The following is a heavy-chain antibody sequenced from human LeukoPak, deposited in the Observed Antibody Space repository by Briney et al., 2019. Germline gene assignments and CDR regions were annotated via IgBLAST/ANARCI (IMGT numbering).Heavy chain of an antibody. CDR2: VYYSRST. V-gene: IGHV4-59*01. CDR1: GDPISSYY. CDR3: ARVADQNWYFDL. Sequence: SETLSLTCTVSGDPISSYYWSCIRQTPGKGLEWIGYVYYSRSTNYNPSLKSRVTISVDTSKNQFSLKLSSVTAADTAVYYCARVADQNWYFDLWGRGTLVTVSS. J-gene: IGHJ2*01.